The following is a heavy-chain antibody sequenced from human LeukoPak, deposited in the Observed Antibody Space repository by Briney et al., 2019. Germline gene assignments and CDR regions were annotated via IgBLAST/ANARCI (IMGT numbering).Heavy chain of an antibody. Sequence: PSETLSLTCTVSGGSISSGGYYWSWIRQHPGKGLEWIGYIYYSGSTYYNPSLKSRVTISVDTSKNQFSLKLSSVTAADTAVYYCARDLSGYSYPLGYYYYGMDVWGQGTTVTVSS. CDR1: GGSISSGGYY. V-gene: IGHV4-31*03. D-gene: IGHD5-18*01. J-gene: IGHJ6*02. CDR2: IYYSGST. CDR3: ARDLSGYSYPLGYYYYGMDV.